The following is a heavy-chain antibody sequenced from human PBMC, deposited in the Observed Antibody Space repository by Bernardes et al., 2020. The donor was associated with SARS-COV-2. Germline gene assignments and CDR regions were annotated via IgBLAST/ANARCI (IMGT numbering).Heavy chain of an antibody. CDR1: GFTFSSYA. CDR2: ISGSGGST. D-gene: IGHD2-8*02. V-gene: IGHV3-23*01. Sequence: GGSLRLSCAASGFTFSSYAMSWVRQAPGKGLEWVSAISGSGGSTYYADSVKGRFTISRDNSKNTLYLQMNSLRAEDTAVYYCAKKSYGWLPSGVDYWGQGTLVTVSP. J-gene: IGHJ4*02. CDR3: AKKSYGWLPSGVDY.